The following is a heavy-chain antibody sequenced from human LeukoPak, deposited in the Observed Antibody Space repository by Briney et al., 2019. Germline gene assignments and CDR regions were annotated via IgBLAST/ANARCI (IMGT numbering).Heavy chain of an antibody. J-gene: IGHJ4*02. V-gene: IGHV4-39*07. CDR1: GGSISSSYYY. CDR2: IYYSGST. Sequence: SETLSLTCTVSGGSISSSYYYWGWIRQPPGKGLQWIGSIYYSGSTYYNPSLKSRVTISVDTSKNQFSLKLSSVTAADTAVYYCARGADPQQLRQYYFDYWGQGTLVTVSS. CDR3: ARGADPQQLRQYYFDY. D-gene: IGHD6-13*01.